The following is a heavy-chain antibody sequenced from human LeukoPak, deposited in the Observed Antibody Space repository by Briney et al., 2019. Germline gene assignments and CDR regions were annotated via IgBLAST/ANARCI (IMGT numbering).Heavy chain of an antibody. V-gene: IGHV4-34*01. CDR1: GGSFSCYY. D-gene: IGHD1-1*01. Sequence: SETLSLTCAVYGGSFSCYYWSWIRQPPGKGLEWIGEINHSGSTNYNPSLKSRVTISVDTSKNQFSLKLSSVTAADTAVYYCAIGLNWNDYYYYMDVWGKGTTVTVSS. CDR3: AIGLNWNDYYYYMDV. CDR2: INHSGST. J-gene: IGHJ6*03.